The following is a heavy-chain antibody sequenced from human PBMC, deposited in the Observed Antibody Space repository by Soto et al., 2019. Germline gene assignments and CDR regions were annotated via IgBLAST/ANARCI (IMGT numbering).Heavy chain of an antibody. V-gene: IGHV4-39*01. CDR1: GGYISGSRYY. D-gene: IGHD6-6*01. J-gene: IGHJ4*02. CDR3: ARPAMVEQLVTLYGY. Sequence: SETLCLRCTVFGGYISGSRYYWGWIRQPPGKGLEWIGSVYYSGSTYYNPSLKSRVTMSVDTSKNQFFLKLSSVTAADTAVYYCARPAMVEQLVTLYGYWGQGTPVTVSS. CDR2: VYYSGST.